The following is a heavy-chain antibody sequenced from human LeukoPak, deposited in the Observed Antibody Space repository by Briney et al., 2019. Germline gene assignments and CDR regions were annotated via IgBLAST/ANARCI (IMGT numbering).Heavy chain of an antibody. D-gene: IGHD5-12*01. CDR2: IIASSGST. V-gene: IGHV3-23*01. CDR1: GFSFNNYA. Sequence: PGESLRLSCAASGFSFNNYAMGWVRQAPGKGLEWVSIIIASSGSTFYADSVKGRFTISRDNSKNTLYLQMNSLRVEDTAVYYCVKGGYDFVEVAYFDFWGQGTLVTVSS. CDR3: VKGGYDFVEVAYFDF. J-gene: IGHJ4*02.